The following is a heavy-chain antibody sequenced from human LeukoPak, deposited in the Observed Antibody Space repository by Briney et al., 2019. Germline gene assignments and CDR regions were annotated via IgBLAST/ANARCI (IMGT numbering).Heavy chain of an antibody. D-gene: IGHD1-26*01. Sequence: GGSLRLSCAASGFTFSNYWMSWVRQAPGKGLEWVANIKQDGSAKYYVDSVKGRFTISRDNAQNSLYLQMNSLRAEDTAVYYCARALGSTVGATFVDKWGQGTLVTVSS. CDR1: GFTFSNYW. J-gene: IGHJ4*02. V-gene: IGHV3-7*01. CDR2: IKQDGSAK. CDR3: ARALGSTVGATFVDK.